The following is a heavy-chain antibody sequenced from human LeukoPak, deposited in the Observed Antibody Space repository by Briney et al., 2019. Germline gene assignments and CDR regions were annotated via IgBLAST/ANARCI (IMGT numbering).Heavy chain of an antibody. CDR2: IYYSGSA. Sequence: SETLSLTCTVYGGSFSDYHWSWIRQPPGKGLEWIGSIYYSGSAYYNPSLKSRVTISVDTSKNQFSLKLSSVTAADTAVYYCASGGYCSGGSCSDDAFDIWGQGTMVTVSS. CDR1: GGSFSDYH. V-gene: IGHV4-34*01. J-gene: IGHJ3*02. CDR3: ASGGYCSGGSCSDDAFDI. D-gene: IGHD2-15*01.